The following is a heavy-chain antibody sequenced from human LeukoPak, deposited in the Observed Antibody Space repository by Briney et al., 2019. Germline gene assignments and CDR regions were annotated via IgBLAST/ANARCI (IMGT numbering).Heavy chain of an antibody. J-gene: IGHJ4*02. V-gene: IGHV3-74*01. CDR2: ISPAGSCT. CDR3: ARDFYTTEYHSNGDDFDF. D-gene: IGHD3-22*01. CDR1: GFTFGTPW. Sequence: GSLTLSCAASGFTFGTPWMHWVLQAPRRGLVSVSRISPAGSCTSYAVSVKGRFTMARDDAKNTLFLQMNSLRAEDTAVYYCARDFYTTEYHSNGDDFDFWGQGTLVTVSS.